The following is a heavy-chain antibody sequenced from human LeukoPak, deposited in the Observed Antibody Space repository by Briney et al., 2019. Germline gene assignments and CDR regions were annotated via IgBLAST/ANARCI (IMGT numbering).Heavy chain of an antibody. CDR2: IWYDGSNK. J-gene: IGHJ4*02. CDR1: GFTFRNYG. CDR3: ASQRGADGRLCFDY. V-gene: IGHV3-33*07. Sequence: PGRSLRLSCAASGFTFRNYGMYWVRQAPGKGLEWVAIIWYDGSNKYYADSVKGRFTISRDNSKNTLYLQMNSLRAEDTAVYYCASQRGADGRLCFDYWGQGTLVTVSS. D-gene: IGHD3-16*01.